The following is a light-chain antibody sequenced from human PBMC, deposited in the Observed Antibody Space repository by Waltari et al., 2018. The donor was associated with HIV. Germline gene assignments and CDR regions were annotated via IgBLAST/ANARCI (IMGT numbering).Light chain of an antibody. J-gene: IGLJ3*02. CDR2: SNN. Sequence: QSVLTQPPSASGTPGRRVTIPCSGNNSNVGSNPVNWYRQVPGTAPKPLMFSNNQRPSGVPDRFSGSKSGTSASLAIRGLKSEDEADYYCAARDDSLNAWVFGGGTKVTVL. V-gene: IGLV1-44*01. CDR3: AARDDSLNAWV. CDR1: NSNVGSNP.